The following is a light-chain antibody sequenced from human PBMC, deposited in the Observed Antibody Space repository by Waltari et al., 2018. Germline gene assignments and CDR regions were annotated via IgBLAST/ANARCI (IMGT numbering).Light chain of an antibody. Sequence: EIVLTQSPAILSLSPGERATLSCRASQSVSSYLAWYQQKPAQAPRLLLYDASNRATGILARFSGSGSGTDFTLTISSLEPEEFAVYYCQQRSNWPPLTFGGGTKVEIK. V-gene: IGKV3-11*01. J-gene: IGKJ4*01. CDR1: QSVSSY. CDR3: QQRSNWPPLT. CDR2: DAS.